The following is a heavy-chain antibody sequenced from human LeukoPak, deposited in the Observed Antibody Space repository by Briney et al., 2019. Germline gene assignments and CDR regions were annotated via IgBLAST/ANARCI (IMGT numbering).Heavy chain of an antibody. V-gene: IGHV3-64D*06. CDR2: ISRIGGST. D-gene: IGHD6-19*01. J-gene: IGHJ5*02. Sequence: GGSLRLSWSASGFTLRNYGMHWVRQAPGKGLEYVSGISRIGGSTYYADSVKGRFIISRGNSKNTLYLQMSSLRAGDPSVYYCVKGYSSGWYGEVWFDPWGQGTLVTVSS. CDR3: VKGYSSGWYGEVWFDP. CDR1: GFTLRNYG.